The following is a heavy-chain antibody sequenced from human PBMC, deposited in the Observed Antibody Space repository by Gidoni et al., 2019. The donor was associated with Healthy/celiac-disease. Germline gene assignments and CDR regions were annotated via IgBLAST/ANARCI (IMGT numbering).Heavy chain of an antibody. CDR3: ARDRGGYCSSTSCFKEGYFDY. V-gene: IGHV3-11*01. Sequence: QVQLVESGGGLVKPGGSLRLSCAASGFTFSDYYMLWTRQAPGKGLEWVSYISSSGSTIYYADSVKGRFTISRDNAKNSLYLQMNSLRAEDTAVYYCARDRGGYCSSTSCFKEGYFDYWGQGTLVTVSS. CDR1: GFTFSDYY. D-gene: IGHD2-2*01. J-gene: IGHJ4*02. CDR2: ISSSGSTI.